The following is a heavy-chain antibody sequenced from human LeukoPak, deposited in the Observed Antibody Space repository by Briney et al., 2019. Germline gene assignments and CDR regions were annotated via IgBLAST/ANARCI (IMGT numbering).Heavy chain of an antibody. J-gene: IGHJ5*02. CDR1: GYTFTSYD. V-gene: IGHV1-8*01. CDR2: MNPNSGNT. Sequence: ASVKVSCKASGYTFTSYDINWVRQATGQGLEWMGWMNPNSGNTGYAQKFQGRVTMTRNTSISTAYMELSSLRSEDTAVYYCASSYYDFWSGRNNWFDPRGQGTLGTVS. CDR3: ASSYYDFWSGRNNWFDP. D-gene: IGHD3-3*01.